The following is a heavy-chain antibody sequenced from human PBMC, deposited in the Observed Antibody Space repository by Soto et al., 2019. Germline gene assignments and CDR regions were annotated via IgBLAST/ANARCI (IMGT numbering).Heavy chain of an antibody. V-gene: IGHV1-69*02. CDR1: GGTFSSYS. Sequence: QVQLVQSGAEVKKPGSSVKVSCKASGGTFSSYSISWVRQAPGQGLEWMGRIIPIVGIVNYAQKFQGRVTITADKSTSTAYMELRSLTSEDTAVYYCARVYCGGDCYLGCHEYFQHWGQGTLVTVSS. D-gene: IGHD2-21*02. J-gene: IGHJ1*01. CDR3: ARVYCGGDCYLGCHEYFQH. CDR2: IIPIVGIV.